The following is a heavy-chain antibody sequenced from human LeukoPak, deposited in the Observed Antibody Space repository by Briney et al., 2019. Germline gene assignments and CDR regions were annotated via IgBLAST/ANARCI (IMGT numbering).Heavy chain of an antibody. CDR2: INPNSGGT. CDR1: GYTFTSYY. CDR3: ARALYYDRSGYYSSSYYYFQH. Sequence: GASVKVSCKASGYTFTSYYLHWARQAPGQGLEWMGWINPNSGGTNYAQKFQGRVTMTRDTSISTAYMELSRLRSDDTAEYYCARALYYDRSGYYSSSYYYFQHWGQGTLVTVSS. J-gene: IGHJ1*01. V-gene: IGHV1-2*02. D-gene: IGHD3-22*01.